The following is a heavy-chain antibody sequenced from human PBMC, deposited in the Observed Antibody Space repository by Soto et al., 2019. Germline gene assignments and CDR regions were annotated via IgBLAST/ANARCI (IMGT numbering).Heavy chain of an antibody. CDR1: GSSISIGTDY. CDR3: ARQVVGATSRLSEFDY. V-gene: IGHV4-39*01. D-gene: IGHD1-26*01. Sequence: SETLSLTCSVSGSSISIGTDYWGWIRQPPGKGLEWIGNIHYSGSTYYNPSLKSRVNISVDTSKNQFSLKLSSVTAADTAMYYCARQVVGATSRLSEFDYWGQGTLVTVSS. CDR2: IHYSGST. J-gene: IGHJ4*02.